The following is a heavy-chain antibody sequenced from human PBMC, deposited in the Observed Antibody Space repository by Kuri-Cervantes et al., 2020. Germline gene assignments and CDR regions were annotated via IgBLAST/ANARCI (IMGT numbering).Heavy chain of an antibody. Sequence: ASVKVSCKASGGTFSSYAISWVRQAPGQGLEWMGIINPSGGSTSYAQKFQGRVTMTRDTSTSTVYMELSSLRSEDTAVYYCAGEYRGLDAFDIWGQGTMVTVSS. J-gene: IGHJ3*02. CDR1: GGTFSSYA. D-gene: IGHD5-12*01. CDR3: AGEYRGLDAFDI. V-gene: IGHV1-46*01. CDR2: INPSGGST.